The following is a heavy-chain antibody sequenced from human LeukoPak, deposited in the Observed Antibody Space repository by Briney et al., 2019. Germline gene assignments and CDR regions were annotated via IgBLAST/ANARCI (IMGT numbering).Heavy chain of an antibody. V-gene: IGHV4-39*01. CDR3: ARADSGYDPDFGY. D-gene: IGHD5-12*01. Sequence: SETLSLTCTVSGGSISSSSYYWGWIRQPPGKGLEWIGSIYYSGSTYYNPSLKSRVTISVDTSKNQFSLKLSSVTAADTAVYYCARADSGYDPDFGYWGQGTLVTVSS. CDR2: IYYSGST. CDR1: GGSISSSSYY. J-gene: IGHJ4*02.